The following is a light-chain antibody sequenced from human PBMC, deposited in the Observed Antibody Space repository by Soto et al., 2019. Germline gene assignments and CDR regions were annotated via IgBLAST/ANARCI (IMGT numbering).Light chain of an antibody. CDR2: KIS. Sequence: DIVMTQTPLSSPVTLGQPASISCRSSQSLVHSDGNTYLTWLHQRPGQPPRLLLYKISNRFAGGPDRVSGSGAGKDYKLKISRVEAEDDGVYYCMQLPQFPWTFGQGTKVEIK. J-gene: IGKJ1*01. CDR3: MQLPQFPWT. CDR1: QSLVHSDGNTY. V-gene: IGKV2-24*01.